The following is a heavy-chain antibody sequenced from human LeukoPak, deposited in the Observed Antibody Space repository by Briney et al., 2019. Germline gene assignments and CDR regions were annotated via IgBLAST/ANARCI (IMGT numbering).Heavy chain of an antibody. J-gene: IGHJ4*02. CDR2: ISPDGDNE. CDR1: GLSFSSYG. Sequence: GGSLRLSCAASGLSFSSYGMHWVRQGPGKGLEWVAAISPDGDNEYYADSVKGRITISRDNSKNTLYLQMNSLRSDDTAVYYCAKDGPYTSSFDYWGQGTLDIVSS. CDR3: AKDGPYTSSFDY. D-gene: IGHD6-13*01. V-gene: IGHV3-30*18.